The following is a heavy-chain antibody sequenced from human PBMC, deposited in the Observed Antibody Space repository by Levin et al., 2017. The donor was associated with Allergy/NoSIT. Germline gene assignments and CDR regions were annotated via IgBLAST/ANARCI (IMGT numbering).Heavy chain of an antibody. CDR2: VHHSGYT. D-gene: IGHD6-13*01. CDR1: DDSITSYY. V-gene: IGHV4-59*08. J-gene: IGHJ3*01. Sequence: SETLSLTCIVSDDSITSYYWSWIRQPPGKGLEWIAYVHHSGYTNYNPSLKSRVTISLDTSRNQVSLKLTSVTATDTAVYYCVRHGRAASGTFGAFHFWGRGTMVIVSS. CDR3: VRHGRAASGTFGAFHF.